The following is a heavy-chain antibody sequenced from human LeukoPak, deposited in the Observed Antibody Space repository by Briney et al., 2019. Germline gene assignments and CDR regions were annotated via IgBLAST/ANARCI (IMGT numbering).Heavy chain of an antibody. D-gene: IGHD6-19*01. V-gene: IGHV1-46*01. Sequence: GATVKVSCKASGYTFTSYYMHWVRQAPGQGLEWMGIINPSGGSTSYAQKFQGRVTMTRDTSTSTVYMELSSLRSEDTAVYYCARERLAVAGKIDPWGQGTLVTVSS. J-gene: IGHJ5*02. CDR2: INPSGGST. CDR1: GYTFTSYY. CDR3: ARERLAVAGKIDP.